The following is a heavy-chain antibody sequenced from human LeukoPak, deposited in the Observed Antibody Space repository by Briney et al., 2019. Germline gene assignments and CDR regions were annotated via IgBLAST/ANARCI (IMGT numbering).Heavy chain of an antibody. V-gene: IGHV4-59*01. CDR2: IYYSGST. D-gene: IGHD6-13*01. CDR3: ARGDSSSSLEYFQH. Sequence: SETLSLTCTVSGGSISSYYWSWIRQPPGKGLEWIGHIYYSGSTNYNPSLKSRVTISVDTSKDHFSLKLSSVTAADTAVYYCARGDSSSSLEYFQHWGQGTLVTVSS. J-gene: IGHJ1*01. CDR1: GGSISSYY.